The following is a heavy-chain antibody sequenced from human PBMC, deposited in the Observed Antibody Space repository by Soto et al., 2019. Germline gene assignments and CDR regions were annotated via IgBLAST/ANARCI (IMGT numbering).Heavy chain of an antibody. V-gene: IGHV4-30-2*01. J-gene: IGHJ4*02. Sequence: SETLSLTCTVSGDSMPSGTTTSACIRRPPGEAMEWLGDLCRTGNKHYSTSLKSRVSISQDRSKNQFSLELTSVTAADTAVYYCARGDYQYSIDYWGQGTLVTVSS. CDR1: GDSMPSGTTT. D-gene: IGHD2-2*01. CDR2: LCRTGNK. CDR3: ARGDYQYSIDY.